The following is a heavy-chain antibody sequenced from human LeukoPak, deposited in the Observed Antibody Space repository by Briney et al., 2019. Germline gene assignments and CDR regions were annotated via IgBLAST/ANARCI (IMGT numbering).Heavy chain of an antibody. Sequence: PSETLSLTCTVSGGSISSYYWSWIRQPPGKGLEWLRYIYYSGSTNYNPSLKSRVTISVDTSKNQFSLKLSSVTAADTAVYYCARGLRLGELSLMSDAFDIWGQGTMVTVSS. CDR1: GGSISSYY. V-gene: IGHV4-59*01. D-gene: IGHD3-16*02. J-gene: IGHJ3*02. CDR2: IYYSGST. CDR3: ARGLRLGELSLMSDAFDI.